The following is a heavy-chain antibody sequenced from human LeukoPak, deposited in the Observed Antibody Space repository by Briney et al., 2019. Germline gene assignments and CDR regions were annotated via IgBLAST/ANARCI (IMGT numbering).Heavy chain of an antibody. J-gene: IGHJ3*02. Sequence: GESLKISCKGSGYSFTSYWIGWVRQMPGKGLEWMGIIYPGDSETRYSPSFQGQVTISADKSISTAYLQWSSLKASDTAMYYCARPISPMIRGIDAFHIWGQGTLVIVSS. CDR1: GYSFTSYW. CDR3: ARPISPMIRGIDAFHI. CDR2: IYPGDSET. V-gene: IGHV5-51*01. D-gene: IGHD3-10*01.